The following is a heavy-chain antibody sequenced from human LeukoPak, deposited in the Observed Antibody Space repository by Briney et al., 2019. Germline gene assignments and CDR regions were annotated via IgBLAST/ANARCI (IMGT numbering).Heavy chain of an antibody. CDR2: INDDGNST. Sequence: GGSLRLSCVASGFAFSRFWLHCVRQAPGKGRVWVSRINDDGNSTTYADSVKGRFTISRDNAKNTLYLQMNSLRAEDTAVYYCATAGAISAYWGQGTLVTVSS. D-gene: IGHD3-3*02. V-gene: IGHV3-74*01. J-gene: IGHJ4*02. CDR1: GFAFSRFW. CDR3: ATAGAISAY.